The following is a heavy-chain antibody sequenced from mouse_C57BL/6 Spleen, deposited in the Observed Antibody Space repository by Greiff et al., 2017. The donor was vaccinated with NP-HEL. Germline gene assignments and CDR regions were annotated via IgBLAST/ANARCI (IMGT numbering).Heavy chain of an antibody. CDR2: IWRGGST. CDR1: GFSLTSYG. Sequence: QVQLQQSGPGLVQPSQSLSITCTVSGFSLTSYGVHWVRQSPGKGLEWLGVIWRGGSTDYNAAFMSRLSITKDNSKSQVFFKMNSLQADDTAIYYCAKTGGSSLGYFDVWGTGTTVTVSS. J-gene: IGHJ1*03. CDR3: AKTGGSSLGYFDV. D-gene: IGHD1-1*01. V-gene: IGHV2-5*01.